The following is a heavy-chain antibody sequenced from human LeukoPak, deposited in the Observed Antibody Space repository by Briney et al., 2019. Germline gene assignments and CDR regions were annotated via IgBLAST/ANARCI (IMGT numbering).Heavy chain of an antibody. Sequence: SETLSLTCTVSGGSISSYYWSWIRQPPGKGLEWIGYIYYSGSTYYSPSLKSRVTISVDTSKNQFSLKLSSVTAADTAVYYCARHKYDYVWGNPTLYDYWGQGTLVTVSS. CDR3: ARHKYDYVWGNPTLYDY. J-gene: IGHJ4*02. V-gene: IGHV4-59*04. CDR2: IYYSGST. CDR1: GGSISSYY. D-gene: IGHD3-16*01.